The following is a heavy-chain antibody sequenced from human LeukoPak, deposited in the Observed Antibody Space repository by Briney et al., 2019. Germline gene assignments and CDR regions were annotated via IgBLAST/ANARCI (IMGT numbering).Heavy chain of an antibody. J-gene: IGHJ4*02. Sequence: ASVKVSCKASGYTFTGYYMHWVRQAPGQGLEWMGWINPNSGGTNYAQKFQGRVTMTRDTSISTAYMELSRLRSDDTAVYHCARGKHYDSSGYRPRGFDYWGQGTLVTVSS. CDR1: GYTFTGYY. D-gene: IGHD3-22*01. V-gene: IGHV1-2*02. CDR2: INPNSGGT. CDR3: ARGKHYDSSGYRPRGFDY.